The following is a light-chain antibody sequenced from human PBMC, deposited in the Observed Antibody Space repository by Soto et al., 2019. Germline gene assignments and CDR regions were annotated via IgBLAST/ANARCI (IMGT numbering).Light chain of an antibody. Sequence: DIQMTQSPSTLSASIGDRVTITCRASQTISTYSNWYQQKLGKAPTLLIYAASSLQSGVPSRFSGGGSGTDFTLTISSLQPEDFATYFCQQCYSSPRTFGQGTKVEIK. CDR3: QQCYSSPRT. CDR2: AAS. CDR1: QTISTY. J-gene: IGKJ1*01. V-gene: IGKV1-39*01.